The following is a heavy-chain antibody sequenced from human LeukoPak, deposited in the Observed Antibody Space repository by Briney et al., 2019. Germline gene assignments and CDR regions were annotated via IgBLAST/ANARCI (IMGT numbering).Heavy chain of an antibody. CDR2: IYYSGST. D-gene: IGHD6-19*01. J-gene: IGHJ3*02. V-gene: IGHV4-59*01. Sequence: PSETLSLTCTVSGGSISSYYWSWIRQPPGKGLEWIGYIYYSGSTNYNPSLKSRVTISVDTSKNQFSLKLSSVTAVDTAVYYCARDSGYSSGWLVDDAFDIWGQGTMVTVSS. CDR3: ARDSGYSSGWLVDDAFDI. CDR1: GGSISSYY.